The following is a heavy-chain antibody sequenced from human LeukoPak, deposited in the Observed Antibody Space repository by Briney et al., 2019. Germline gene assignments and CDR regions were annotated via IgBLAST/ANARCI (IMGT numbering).Heavy chain of an antibody. Sequence: GGSLRLSCAASGFTFSSYAMSWVRQAPGKGLEWVSSIRGNDGSTYYADSVKGRFTISRDNSKNTLYLQMNSLRADDTAVYYCARDGDIVVMVYLFDFWGQGTLVTVSS. J-gene: IGHJ4*02. CDR3: ARDGDIVVMVYLFDF. CDR2: IRGNDGST. V-gene: IGHV3-23*01. CDR1: GFTFSSYA. D-gene: IGHD2-8*01.